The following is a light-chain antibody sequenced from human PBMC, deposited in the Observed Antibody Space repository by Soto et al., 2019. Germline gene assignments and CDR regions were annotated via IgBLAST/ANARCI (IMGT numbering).Light chain of an antibody. CDR3: QQYGSSPPWT. Sequence: EIVLTQSPGTLSLSPGERATLSCRASQSVSSSYLAWYQQKPGQAPRLLIYGASSRATGIPDRFSGSGSGTDFTLPISRLEPEDFAVSYCQQYGSSPPWTFGQGTKVEIK. J-gene: IGKJ1*01. CDR1: QSVSSSY. CDR2: GAS. V-gene: IGKV3-20*01.